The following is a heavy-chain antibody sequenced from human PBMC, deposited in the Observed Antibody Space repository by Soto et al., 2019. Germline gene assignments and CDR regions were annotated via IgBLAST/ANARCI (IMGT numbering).Heavy chain of an antibody. V-gene: IGHV3-30*18. CDR3: AKGDHGLSIGPPFDY. CDR2: ISYDGSNK. Sequence: QVQLVESGGGVVQPGRSLRLSCAASGFTFSSYGMHWVRQAPGKGLEWVAVISYDGSNKYYADSVKGRFTISRDNSKNTLYLQMNSLRAEDTAVYYCAKGDHGLSIGPPFDYWGQGTLVTVSS. CDR1: GFTFSSYG. D-gene: IGHD4-17*01. J-gene: IGHJ4*02.